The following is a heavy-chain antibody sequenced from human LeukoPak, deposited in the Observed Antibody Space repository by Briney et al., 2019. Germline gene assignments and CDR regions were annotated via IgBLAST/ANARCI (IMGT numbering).Heavy chain of an antibody. Sequence: SETLSLTCTVTGGYIGNYSWSWIRQPPGKGLEWIGHIYYSGTTNYNPSLKSRVTISVDTSKNQFSLTLTSVTAADTAVYYCSRESGAFSPFGYWGQGTLVTVTS. J-gene: IGHJ4*02. V-gene: IGHV4-59*12. D-gene: IGHD1-26*01. CDR3: SRESGAFSPFGY. CDR2: IYYSGTT. CDR1: GGYIGNYS.